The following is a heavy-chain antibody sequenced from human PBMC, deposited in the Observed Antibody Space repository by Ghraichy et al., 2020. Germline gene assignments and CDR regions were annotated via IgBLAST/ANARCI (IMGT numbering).Heavy chain of an antibody. CDR1: GFTFSSYA. V-gene: IGHV3-23*01. CDR2: ISGSGGST. Sequence: GGSLRLSCAASGFTFSSYAMSWVRQAPGKGLEWVSAISGSGGSTYYADSVKGRFTISRDNSKNTLYLQMNSLRAEDTAVYYCAKELVVPAAIGYYYYGMDVWGQGTTVTVSS. CDR3: AKELVVPAAIGYYYYGMDV. J-gene: IGHJ6*02. D-gene: IGHD2-2*01.